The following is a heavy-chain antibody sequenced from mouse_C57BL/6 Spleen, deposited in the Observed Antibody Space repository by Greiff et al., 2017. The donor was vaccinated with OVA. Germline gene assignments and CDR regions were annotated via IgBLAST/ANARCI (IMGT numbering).Heavy chain of an antibody. CDR2: INPNNGGT. V-gene: IGHV1-18*01. Sequence: EVQLQESGPELVKPGASVKIPCKASGYTFTDYNMDWVKQSHGKSLEWIGDINPNNGGTIYNQKFKGKATLTVDKSSSTAYMELRSLTSEDTAVYYCARMDYYGSRSPFAYWGQGTLVTVSA. D-gene: IGHD1-1*01. CDR3: ARMDYYGSRSPFAY. J-gene: IGHJ3*01. CDR1: GYTFTDYN.